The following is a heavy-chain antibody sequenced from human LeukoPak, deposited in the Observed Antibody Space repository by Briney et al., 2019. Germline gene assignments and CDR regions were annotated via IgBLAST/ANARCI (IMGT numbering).Heavy chain of an antibody. J-gene: IGHJ6*02. Sequence: GGSLRLSCAASGFTFSSYAMSWVRQAPGKGLEWVSSISGSAGTTYYADSVKGRFTISRDNSKNTLYLQMNSLRAEDTAVYYCARDILGNIAAAGKSNGMDVWGQGTTVTVSS. CDR1: GFTFSSYA. D-gene: IGHD6-13*01. CDR3: ARDILGNIAAAGKSNGMDV. CDR2: ISGSAGTT. V-gene: IGHV3-23*01.